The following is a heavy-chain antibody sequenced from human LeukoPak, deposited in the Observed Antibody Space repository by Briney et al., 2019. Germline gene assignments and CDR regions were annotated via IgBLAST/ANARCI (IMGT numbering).Heavy chain of an antibody. V-gene: IGHV1-69*13. J-gene: IGHJ4*02. CDR1: GGTFSSYA. CDR2: IIPIFGTA. CDR3: ARDSSGYPYYFDY. D-gene: IGHD3-22*01. Sequence: SVKVSCKASGGTFSSYAISWVRQAPGQGLEWMGGIIPIFGTANYAQKFQGRVTITADESTSTAYMELSSLRSEDTAVYYCARDSSGYPYYFDYWGQGTLVIVSS.